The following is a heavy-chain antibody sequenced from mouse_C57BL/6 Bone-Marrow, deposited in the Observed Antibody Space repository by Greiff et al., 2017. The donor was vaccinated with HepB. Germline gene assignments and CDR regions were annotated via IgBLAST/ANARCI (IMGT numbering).Heavy chain of an antibody. J-gene: IGHJ1*03. CDR3: ARHAPDYYGSSYWYFDV. V-gene: IGHV2-6-1*01. CDR2: IWSDGST. CDR1: GFSFTSYG. D-gene: IGHD1-1*01. Sequence: VKLVESGPGLVAPSQSLSITCTVSGFSFTSYGVHWVRQPPGKGLEWLVVIWSDGSTTYNSALKSRLSISKDNSKSQVFLKMNSLQTDDTAMYYCARHAPDYYGSSYWYFDVWGTGTTVTVSS.